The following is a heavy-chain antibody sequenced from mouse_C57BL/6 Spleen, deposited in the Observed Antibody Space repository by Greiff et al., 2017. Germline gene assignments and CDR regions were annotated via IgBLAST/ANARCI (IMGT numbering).Heavy chain of an antibody. D-gene: IGHD2-4*01. CDR2: IDPSDSYT. CDR3: ARAGDYWCAY. Sequence: QVQLQQPGAELVRPGTSVKLSCKASGYTFTSYWMPWVKQRPGQGLEWIGVIDPSDSYTNYNQKFKGKATLTVDTSSSTAYMRRSSLTSEDSAVYYCARAGDYWCAYWGQGTLVTVAA. V-gene: IGHV1-59*01. J-gene: IGHJ3*01. CDR1: GYTFTSYW.